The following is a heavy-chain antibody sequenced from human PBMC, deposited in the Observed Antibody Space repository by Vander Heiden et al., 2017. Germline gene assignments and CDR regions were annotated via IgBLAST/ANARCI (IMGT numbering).Heavy chain of an antibody. D-gene: IGHD6-13*01. V-gene: IGHV5-51*01. CDR2: IYPGDSDT. J-gene: IGHJ4*02. CDR3: ARPHSPYSSSSTLEYYFDY. CDR1: GSSFPSYW. Sequence: EVQLVQSGAEVKKPGESLKISCTVSGSSFPSYWMGWVRQMPGKGLEWMGIIYPGDSDTRYSPSFQGQVTISADKSISTAYLQWSSLKASDTAMYYCARPHSPYSSSSTLEYYFDYWGQGTLVTVSS.